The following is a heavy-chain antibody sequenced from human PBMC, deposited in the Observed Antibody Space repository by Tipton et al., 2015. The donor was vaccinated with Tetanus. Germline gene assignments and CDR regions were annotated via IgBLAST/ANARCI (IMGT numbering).Heavy chain of an antibody. CDR3: ARLPKHYSASGST. Sequence: QLVQSGAEVKKPGESLKISCQGSGYNFSYYSISWVRQMPGKGLEWMGIIYPGDSDATYSPSFQGQVTISLDKSISTAYLQWSSLKASDTAIYFCARLPKHYSASGSTWGQGTLVTVSS. V-gene: IGHV5-51*01. CDR1: GYNFSYYS. D-gene: IGHD3-10*01. J-gene: IGHJ5*02. CDR2: IYPGDSDA.